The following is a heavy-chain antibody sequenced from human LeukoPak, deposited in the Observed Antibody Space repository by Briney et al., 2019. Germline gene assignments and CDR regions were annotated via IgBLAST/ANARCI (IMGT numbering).Heavy chain of an antibody. Sequence: SQTLSLTCTVSGGSISSGDYYWSWIRQPQGKGLEWIGYIHHSGSTYYYNPSLKSRVTMSVDTSKNQFSLKLSSVGAADTAVYYCVRDRSRPDPFFDSWGQGTLVTVSS. V-gene: IGHV4-30-4*01. CDR1: GGSISSGDYY. J-gene: IGHJ4*02. D-gene: IGHD1-14*01. CDR2: IHHSGSTY. CDR3: VRDRSRPDPFFDS.